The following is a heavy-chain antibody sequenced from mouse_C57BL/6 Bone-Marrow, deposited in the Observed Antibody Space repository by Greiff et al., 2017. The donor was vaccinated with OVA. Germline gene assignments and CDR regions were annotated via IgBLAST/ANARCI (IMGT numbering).Heavy chain of an antibody. J-gene: IGHJ3*01. V-gene: IGHV1-82*01. Sequence: VQLQQSGPELVKPGASVKISCKASGYAFSSSWMNWVKQRPGKGLEWIGRIYPGDGDTNYNGKFKGKATLTADKSSSTAYMQLSSLTSEDSAVYVCARGGLGLPLFAYWGQGTLVTVSA. D-gene: IGHD4-1*01. CDR1: GYAFSSSW. CDR2: IYPGDGDT. CDR3: ARGGLGLPLFAY.